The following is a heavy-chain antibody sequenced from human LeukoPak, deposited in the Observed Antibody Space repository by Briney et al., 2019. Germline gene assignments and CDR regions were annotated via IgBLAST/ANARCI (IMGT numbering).Heavy chain of an antibody. D-gene: IGHD6-25*01. CDR3: ARDWSSVPLRY. V-gene: IGHV4-59*11. Sequence: TSETLSLTCTVSGGSISVHYWSWVRQPPGEGLEWIGCVYNQGSTNYNPSLESRVTISADTSKNQLSLNLSSLTAADTAVYYCARDWSSVPLRYWGQGTLVTVSS. CDR2: VYNQGST. J-gene: IGHJ4*02. CDR1: GGSISVHY.